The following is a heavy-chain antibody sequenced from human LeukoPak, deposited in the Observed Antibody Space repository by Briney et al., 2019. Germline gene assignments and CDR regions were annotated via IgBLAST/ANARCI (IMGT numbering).Heavy chain of an antibody. Sequence: PGGSLRLSCAASGFTFSSYWMSWVRQAPGKGLEWLANIKQDGSEKYYVDSVKDRFIISRDNAKNSLFLQMNSLRAEDTAVYYCARDRSNSGWYYDYWGQGTLVTVSS. J-gene: IGHJ4*02. V-gene: IGHV3-7*01. CDR3: ARDRSNSGWYYDY. D-gene: IGHD6-19*01. CDR2: IKQDGSEK. CDR1: GFTFSSYW.